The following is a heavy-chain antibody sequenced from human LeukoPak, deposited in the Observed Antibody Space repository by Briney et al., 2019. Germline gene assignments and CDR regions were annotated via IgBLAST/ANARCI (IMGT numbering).Heavy chain of an antibody. J-gene: IGHJ5*02. Sequence: GASVKVSCKASGYTFTSYAMNWVRQAPGQGLGWMGWINTNTGNPTYAQGFTGRFVFSLDTSVSTAYLQISSLKAEDTAVYYCAREPSNYYDSSGYYSNWFDPWGQGTLVTVSS. CDR1: GYTFTSYA. CDR3: AREPSNYYDSSGYYSNWFDP. V-gene: IGHV7-4-1*02. D-gene: IGHD3-22*01. CDR2: INTNTGNP.